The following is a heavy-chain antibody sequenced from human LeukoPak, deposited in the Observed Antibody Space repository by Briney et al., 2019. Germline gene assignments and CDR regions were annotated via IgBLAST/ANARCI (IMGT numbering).Heavy chain of an antibody. CDR2: VYYSGSP. V-gene: IGHV4-59*01. CDR1: GGSINNYY. CDR3: ARGGFRGNGHYYFDY. D-gene: IGHD2-8*01. Sequence: SETLSLTCTVSGGSINNYYWSWIRQPPGKGLEWIGYVYYSGSPNYNPSLKSRVTISLDTSKNQFSLKLSSVTAADTAVYYCARGGFRGNGHYYFDYWGQGTLVTVSS. J-gene: IGHJ4*02.